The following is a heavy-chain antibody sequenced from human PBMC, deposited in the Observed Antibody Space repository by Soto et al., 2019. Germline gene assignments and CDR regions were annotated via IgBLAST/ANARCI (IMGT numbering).Heavy chain of an antibody. CDR3: AREIRYCSGGSCYKGGYYYYGMDV. Sequence: ASVKVSCKASGYTFTSYAMHWVRQAPGQRLEWMGWINAGNGNTKYSQKFQGRVTITRDTSASTAYMELSSLRSEDTAVYYCAREIRYCSGGSCYKGGYYYYGMDVWGQGTTVTVSS. CDR1: GYTFTSYA. J-gene: IGHJ6*02. D-gene: IGHD2-15*01. CDR2: INAGNGNT. V-gene: IGHV1-3*01.